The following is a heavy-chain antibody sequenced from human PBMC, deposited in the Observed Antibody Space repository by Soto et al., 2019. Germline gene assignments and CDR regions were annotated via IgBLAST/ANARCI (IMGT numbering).Heavy chain of an antibody. CDR2: IKTSGDTK. V-gene: IGHV3-48*03. D-gene: IGHD4-17*01. CDR1: GFAFGFYE. J-gene: IGHJ6*02. CDR3: ARHGYGDPYSDYGLDI. Sequence: PGGWLRLSCAASGFAFGFYEMTWVRQSPGKGLEWDSYIKTSGDTKYYADSVKGRFTISRDNARNSMYLQMNSLRAEDTAVYYCARHGYGDPYSDYGLDIWGQGTTVTVSS.